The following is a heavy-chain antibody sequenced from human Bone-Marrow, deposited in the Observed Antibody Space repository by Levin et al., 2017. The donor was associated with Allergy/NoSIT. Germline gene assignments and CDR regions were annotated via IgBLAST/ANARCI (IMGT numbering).Heavy chain of an antibody. Sequence: ASVKVSCKASGYIFTDYYLHWVRQAPGQGLEWMGWINPKTGGTNYAQNFQGRVTMTRDTSINTAYMDLRSLNSDDTAVFYCAKASQWLVPDYWGQGTLVTVSS. CDR1: GYIFTDYY. J-gene: IGHJ4*02. CDR2: INPKTGGT. D-gene: IGHD6-19*01. CDR3: AKASQWLVPDY. V-gene: IGHV1-2*02.